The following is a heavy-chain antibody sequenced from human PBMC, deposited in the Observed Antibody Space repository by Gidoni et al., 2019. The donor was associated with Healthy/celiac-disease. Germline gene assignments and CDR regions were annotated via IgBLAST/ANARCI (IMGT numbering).Heavy chain of an antibody. CDR2: IIPILGIA. CDR1: GGTFSSYT. CDR3: ASPANSSLGAFDI. J-gene: IGHJ3*02. D-gene: IGHD6-19*01. Sequence: QVQLVQSGAEVKQPGSSVKVSCKASGGTFSSYTISWVRQAPGQGLEWMGRIIPILGIANYAQKFQGRVTITADKSTSTAYMELSSLRSEDTAVYYCASPANSSLGAFDIWGQGTMVTVSS. V-gene: IGHV1-69*02.